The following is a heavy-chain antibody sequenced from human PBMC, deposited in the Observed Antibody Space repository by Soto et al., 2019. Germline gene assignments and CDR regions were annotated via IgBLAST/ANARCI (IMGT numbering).Heavy chain of an antibody. CDR3: ARTYYYDSSGYYPTLGY. Sequence: GASVKVSCKASGYTFTSYAMHWVRQAPGQRLEWMGWINAGNGNTKYSQKFQGRVTITRDTSASTAYMELSSLRSEDTAVYYCARTYYYDSSGYYPTLGYWGQGTLVPVSS. V-gene: IGHV1-3*01. D-gene: IGHD3-22*01. J-gene: IGHJ4*02. CDR1: GYTFTSYA. CDR2: INAGNGNT.